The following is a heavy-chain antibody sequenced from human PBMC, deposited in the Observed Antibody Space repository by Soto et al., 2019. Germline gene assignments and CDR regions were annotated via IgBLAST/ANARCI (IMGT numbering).Heavy chain of an antibody. CDR3: ATLPPRFEVRLLPIHT. D-gene: IGHD1-26*01. CDR2: IYHTGNT. J-gene: IGHJ4*01. CDR1: GGSISSTNW. V-gene: IGHV4-4*02. Sequence: QVQLQQSGPRLVKPSGTLSLTCYVSGGSISSTNWWTWVRQPPGKGLEWIGEIYHTGNTNYNPSVRSRVTISVDKSNTEFSLNLRAVTAADTAVYYCATLPPRFEVRLLPIHTWGQGILVTVSS.